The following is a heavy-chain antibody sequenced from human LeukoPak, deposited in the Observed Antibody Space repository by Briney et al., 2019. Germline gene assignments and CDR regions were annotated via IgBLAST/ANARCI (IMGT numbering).Heavy chain of an antibody. CDR1: GFTFSSYG. V-gene: IGHV3-23*01. J-gene: IGHJ4*02. Sequence: GGTLRLSCAASGFTFSSYGMTWVRQAPGKGLEWVSAINAGGGSTYYADSVKGRFTISRDNSKNTLYLQMNSLRADDTAVYYCAKSHHVTAIDYWGQGTLVTVSS. CDR2: INAGGGST. D-gene: IGHD2-21*02. CDR3: AKSHHVTAIDY.